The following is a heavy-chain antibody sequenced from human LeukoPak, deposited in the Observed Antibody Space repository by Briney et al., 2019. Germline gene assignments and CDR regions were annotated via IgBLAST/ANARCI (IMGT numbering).Heavy chain of an antibody. D-gene: IGHD3-10*01. J-gene: IGHJ4*02. CDR2: ISGSGGST. V-gene: IGHV3-23*01. CDR1: GFTFSSYA. CDR3: ARRVWFGEYFDY. Sequence: PGGSLRLSCAASGFTFSSYAMSWVRQAPGKGLEWVSAISGSGGSTYYADSVKGRFTISRDNSKNTLYLQMNSLRAEDTAVYYCARRVWFGEYFDYWGQGTLVTVSS.